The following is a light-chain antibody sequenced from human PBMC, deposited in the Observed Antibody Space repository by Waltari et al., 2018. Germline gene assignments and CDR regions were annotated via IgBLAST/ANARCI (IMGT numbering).Light chain of an antibody. V-gene: IGKV1-9*01. CDR3: QQLSSQPLT. Sequence: DIQLTQSPSFLSASVGDRVTITCRASQGISSYVAWYQQNPGKAPRLLIHSASTLQSGVPSRFSGSGSGTEFNLTISSLQPEDFASYYCQQLSSQPLTFGGGTKVEI. J-gene: IGKJ4*01. CDR2: SAS. CDR1: QGISSY.